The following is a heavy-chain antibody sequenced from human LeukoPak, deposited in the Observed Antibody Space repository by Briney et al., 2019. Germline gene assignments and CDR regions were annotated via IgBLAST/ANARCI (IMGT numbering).Heavy chain of an antibody. V-gene: IGHV4-39*07. CDR3: ARVNDGGGDY. CDR1: GGSITNNSDY. J-gene: IGHJ4*02. CDR2: IYYSGST. Sequence: PSETLSLTCTVSGGSITNNSDYWGCIRQPPGKGLEWIGSIYYSGSTYYNPSLKSRVAISVDTSKNQFSLKLSSVTAADTAVYYCARVNDGGGDYWGQGTLVTVSS. D-gene: IGHD1-1*01.